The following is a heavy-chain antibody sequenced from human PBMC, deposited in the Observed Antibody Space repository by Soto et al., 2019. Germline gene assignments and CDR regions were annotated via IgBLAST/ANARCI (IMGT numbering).Heavy chain of an antibody. D-gene: IGHD4-4*01. CDR1: GGSISRGDSY. Sequence: QVQLQESGPGLVKPSQTLSLTCSVSGGSISRGDSYWNWIRQPPGKVLEWIGYFYYSGNTYYNPSLKSRVTISVDTSRTRFSLTLRSVTAADTAVYYCARGDYSSYSVAWFDPWGQGTLVSVSS. V-gene: IGHV4-30-4*01. J-gene: IGHJ5*02. CDR2: FYYSGNT. CDR3: ARGDYSSYSVAWFDP.